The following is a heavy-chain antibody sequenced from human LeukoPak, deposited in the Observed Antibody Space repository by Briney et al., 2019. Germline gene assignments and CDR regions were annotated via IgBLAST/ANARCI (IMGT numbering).Heavy chain of an antibody. CDR1: EFTFNTYS. J-gene: IGHJ4*02. D-gene: IGHD3-22*01. CDR2: ISSSSDYI. Sequence: GGSLRLSCAASEFTFNTYSMNWVRQAPGKGLEWVSSISSSSDYIYYADSVKGRFTISRDNAKNSLYLQMNSLRAEDTAVYYCARGKMIVMGTTDYWGQGTRVTVSS. V-gene: IGHV3-21*01. CDR3: ARGKMIVMGTTDY.